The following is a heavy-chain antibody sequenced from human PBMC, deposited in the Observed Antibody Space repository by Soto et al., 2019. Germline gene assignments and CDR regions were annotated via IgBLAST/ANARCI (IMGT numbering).Heavy chain of an antibody. CDR2: IIPIFGTA. V-gene: IGHV1-69*01. CDR3: ARHYDILTGYYYFDY. CDR1: GGTFSSYA. D-gene: IGHD3-9*01. J-gene: IGHJ4*02. Sequence: QVQLVQSGAEVKKPGSSVKVSCTASGGTFSSYAISWVRQAPGQGLEWMGGIIPIFGTANYAQKFQGRVTITADESTSTAYMELSSLRSEDTAVYYCARHYDILTGYYYFDYWGQGTLVTVSS.